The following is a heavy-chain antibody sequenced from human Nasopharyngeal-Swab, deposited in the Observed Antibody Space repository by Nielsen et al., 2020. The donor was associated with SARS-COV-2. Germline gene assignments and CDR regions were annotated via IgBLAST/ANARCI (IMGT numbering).Heavy chain of an antibody. Sequence: GESLKISCAASGFTFSSYSMNWVRQAPGKGLEWVSSISSSSSYIYYADSVKGRFTISRDNAKNSLYLQMNSLRAEDTAVYYCARPGQLWLGGLSYWGQGTLVTVSS. CDR3: ARPGQLWLGGLSY. D-gene: IGHD5-18*01. V-gene: IGHV3-21*01. CDR2: ISSSSSYI. CDR1: GFTFSSYS. J-gene: IGHJ4*02.